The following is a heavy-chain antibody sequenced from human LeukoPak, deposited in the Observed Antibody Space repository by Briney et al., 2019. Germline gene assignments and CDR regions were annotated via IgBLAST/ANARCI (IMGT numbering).Heavy chain of an antibody. D-gene: IGHD3-10*01. CDR2: IYYSGST. V-gene: IGHV4-39*07. CDR1: DGSISSSSYY. CDR3: ARDYYGSGSFGWFDP. Sequence: SETLSLTCTVSDGSISSSSYYWGWIRQPPGKGLEWIGSIYYSGSTYYNPSLKSRVTISVDTSKNQFSLKLSSVTAADTAVYYCARDYYGSGSFGWFDPWGQGTLVTVSS. J-gene: IGHJ5*02.